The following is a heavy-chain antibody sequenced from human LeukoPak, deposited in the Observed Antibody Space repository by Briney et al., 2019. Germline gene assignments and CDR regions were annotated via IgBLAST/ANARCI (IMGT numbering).Heavy chain of an antibody. J-gene: IGHJ3*02. CDR3: ARVRYGEIAARRNAFDI. V-gene: IGHV4-4*07. D-gene: IGHD6-6*01. Sequence: SETLSLTCTVSGGSISSYYWSWIRQPAGKGLEWIGRIYTSGSTNYNPSLKSRVTTSVDTSKNQFSLKLSSVTAADTAVYYCARVRYGEIAARRNAFDIWGQGTMVTVSS. CDR2: IYTSGST. CDR1: GGSISSYY.